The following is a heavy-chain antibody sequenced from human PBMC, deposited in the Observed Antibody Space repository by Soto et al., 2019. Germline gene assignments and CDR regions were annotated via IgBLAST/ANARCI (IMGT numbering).Heavy chain of an antibody. CDR2: IYYSGST. CDR3: ARVGGVAARTFDY. D-gene: IGHD6-6*01. Sequence: PSETLSLTGAVSGGSINDFYWSWIRQPPGKGLEWIGYIYYSGSTDYNPSLKGRVTISVDTSKNQFSLKLRSVTAADTAVYYCARVGGVAARTFDYWGQGTLVTVSS. CDR1: GGSINDFY. J-gene: IGHJ4*02. V-gene: IGHV4-59*01.